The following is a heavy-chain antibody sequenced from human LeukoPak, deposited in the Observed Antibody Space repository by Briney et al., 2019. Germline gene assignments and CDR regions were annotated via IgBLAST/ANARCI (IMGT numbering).Heavy chain of an antibody. J-gene: IGHJ5*02. Sequence: PGGSLRLSCAASGFTFDDYAMHWVRQVPGKGLEWVAVIWYDGSNKHYADSVKGRFTISRDNSKDTLYLQMNSLRVEDTAVYYCARSQYSSSWYGWFDPWGQGTLVTVSS. CDR3: ARSQYSSSWYGWFDP. CDR1: GFTFDDYA. V-gene: IGHV3-33*08. CDR2: IWYDGSNK. D-gene: IGHD6-13*01.